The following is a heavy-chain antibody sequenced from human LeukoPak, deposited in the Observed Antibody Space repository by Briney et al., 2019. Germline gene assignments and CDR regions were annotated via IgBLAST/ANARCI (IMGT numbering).Heavy chain of an antibody. V-gene: IGHV1-69*13. CDR1: GGSFRSYA. D-gene: IGHD3-10*01. J-gene: IGHJ3*02. CDR3: ARDRERITMVRGVYDAFDI. Sequence: GASVKVSCKASGGSFRSYAMSWVRQAPGQGLEWMGGIIPMFGTANYAQKFQGRVSITADESTSTAYMELSSLRSEDTAVYYCARDRERITMVRGVYDAFDIWGQGTMVTVSS. CDR2: IIPMFGTA.